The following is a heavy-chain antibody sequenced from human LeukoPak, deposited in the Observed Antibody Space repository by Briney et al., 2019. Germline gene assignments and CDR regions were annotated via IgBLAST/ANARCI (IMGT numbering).Heavy chain of an antibody. D-gene: IGHD6-6*01. Sequence: PSETLSLTCTVSGGSISSYYWSWIRQPPGKGLEWIGYISYSGNTNYNPSLKSRVTISVDTSKNQFSLKLTSVTAADTAVYYCARAGFALAPHRGTPFDYWGQGTLVTVSS. CDR3: ARAGFALAPHRGTPFDY. CDR1: GGSISSYY. V-gene: IGHV4-59*12. CDR2: ISYSGNT. J-gene: IGHJ4*02.